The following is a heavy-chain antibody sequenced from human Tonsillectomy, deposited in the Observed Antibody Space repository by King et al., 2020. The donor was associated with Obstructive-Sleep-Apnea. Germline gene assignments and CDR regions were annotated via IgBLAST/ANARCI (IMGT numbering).Heavy chain of an antibody. V-gene: IGHV3-23*04. D-gene: IGHD6-19*01. J-gene: IGHJ6*02. CDR1: GFTFSSFA. CDR3: ARGTPGYSSGETLPYFYYYAMDV. CDR2: VSGGAFSA. Sequence: VQLVESGGDLVQPGGSLRLSCVASGFTFSSFAMNWVRQAPGKGLDWVSAVSGGAFSAYYADSVKGRFTISRDNARNTLYLHMSSLRAEDTAVYYCARGTPGYSSGETLPYFYYYAMDVWGQGTTVTVSS.